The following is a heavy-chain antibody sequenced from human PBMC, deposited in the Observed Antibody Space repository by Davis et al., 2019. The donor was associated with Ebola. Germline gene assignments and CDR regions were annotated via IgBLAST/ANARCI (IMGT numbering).Heavy chain of an antibody. Sequence: SETLSLTCAVYGGSFSGYYWSWIRQPPGKGLECIGSIHYSGSTNYNPSLKSRVTISVDTSKNQFSLKLSSVTAADTAMYYCARRGTSSWYAGWFDPWGQGTLVTVSS. CDR2: IHYSGST. CDR1: GGSFSGYY. CDR3: ARRGTSSWYAGWFDP. V-gene: IGHV4-59*08. J-gene: IGHJ5*02. D-gene: IGHD6-13*01.